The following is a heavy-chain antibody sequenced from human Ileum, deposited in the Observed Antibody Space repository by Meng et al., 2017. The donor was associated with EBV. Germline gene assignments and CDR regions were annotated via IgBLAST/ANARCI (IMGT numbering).Heavy chain of an antibody. D-gene: IGHD3-10*01. V-gene: IGHV4-39*06. CDR2: IYRSGSS. J-gene: IGHJ4*02. Sequence: RLQLQGSGPGMVKPSGTLSLTCSVSGDSISNSDHYWNWIRRSPGKGLEWIASIYRSGSSYFDPSLKSRVSLSLDTSKNQFSLKLSSVTAADTALYYCARDPAYPRGLFDSWGQGILVTVSS. CDR1: GDSISNSDHY. CDR3: ARDPAYPRGLFDS.